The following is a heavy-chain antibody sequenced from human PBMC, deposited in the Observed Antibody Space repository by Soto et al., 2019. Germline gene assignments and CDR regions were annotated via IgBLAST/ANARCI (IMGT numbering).Heavy chain of an antibody. CDR2: ISYDGSNK. D-gene: IGHD3-10*01. Sequence: PGGSLRLSCAASGFTFSSYGMHWVRQAPGKGLGWVAVISYDGSNKYYADYVKGPFTISRDNSKNTLYLQMNSLRAEDTAVYYCANVKGGVRGVIHYYYGMDVWGQGTTVTVSS. J-gene: IGHJ6*02. CDR1: GFTFSSYG. V-gene: IGHV3-30*18. CDR3: ANVKGGVRGVIHYYYGMDV.